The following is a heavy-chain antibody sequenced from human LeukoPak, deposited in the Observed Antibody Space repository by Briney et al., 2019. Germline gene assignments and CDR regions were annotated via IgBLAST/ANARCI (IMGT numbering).Heavy chain of an antibody. V-gene: IGHV3-23*01. CDR1: RCPLSSYA. Sequence: GGSLRLSRALSRCPLSSYAMSWVRQAPGKGLEWVSGISGGGDDTYSAAYVKRRFTVSRDTSKDTLYLQMNSQRAEDTAVYYCAKDPLNTVLVSPTFYYWGEGTLVTVSS. D-gene: IGHD5-18*01. J-gene: IGHJ4*02. CDR2: ISGGGDDT. CDR3: AKDPLNTVLVSPTFYY.